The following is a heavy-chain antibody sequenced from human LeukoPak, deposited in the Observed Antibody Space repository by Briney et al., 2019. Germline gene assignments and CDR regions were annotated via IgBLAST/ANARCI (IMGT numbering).Heavy chain of an antibody. Sequence: SETLSLTCTVSGGSISSYYWSWIRQPPGKGLEWIGYIYYSGSTNYNPSLKSRVTISVDTSKNQFSLKLSSVTAADTAVYYCASSITMVRGVITKGSYYFDYWGQGTLVTVSS. CDR3: ASSITMVRGVITKGSYYFDY. CDR1: GGSISSYY. V-gene: IGHV4-59*08. CDR2: IYYSGST. D-gene: IGHD3-10*01. J-gene: IGHJ4*02.